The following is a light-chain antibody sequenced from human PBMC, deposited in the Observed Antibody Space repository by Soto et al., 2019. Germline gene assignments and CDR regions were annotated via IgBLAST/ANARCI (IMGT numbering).Light chain of an antibody. J-gene: IGKJ1*01. V-gene: IGKV2-30*01. Sequence: DVVMTQSPLSLPVTLGQPASISCRSSRSLVYSDGNAYLNWFQQRPGQSPRRLIYKASNRDSGVPDRFSGSGSGTDFTLQISRVEAEDVGVYYCMQATYWPPTFGRGTRVEIK. CDR3: MQATYWPPT. CDR1: RSLVYSDGNAY. CDR2: KAS.